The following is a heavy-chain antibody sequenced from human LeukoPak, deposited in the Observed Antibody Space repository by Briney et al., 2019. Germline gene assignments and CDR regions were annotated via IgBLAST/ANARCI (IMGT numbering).Heavy chain of an antibody. J-gene: IGHJ4*02. V-gene: IGHV3-49*04. CDR2: IRSKAFGATT. CDR3: ARGGLALGLLWFGDLPEDY. CDR1: GFTFGEYA. D-gene: IGHD3-10*01. Sequence: PGRSLRLSCTASGFTFGEYAMGWVRQAPGKGLEWVGFIRSKAFGATTECAASVKGRLTISRDEYKSIAYLQTNSLKTEDTSAYYCARGGLALGLLWFGDLPEDYWGQGTLVTVSS.